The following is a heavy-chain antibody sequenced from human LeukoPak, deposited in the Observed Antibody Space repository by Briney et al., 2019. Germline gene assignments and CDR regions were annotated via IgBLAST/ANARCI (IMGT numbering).Heavy chain of an antibody. Sequence: TSETLSLTCSVSGVSISAYYWSWIRQPAGKGLEWIGRIYPGESIYASENTNYNPSLKSRVSMSGDTSKNQVSLKLRSVTAADTAVYYCARDPTTVTTIFDSWGQGTLVTVSS. V-gene: IGHV4-4*07. D-gene: IGHD4-17*01. J-gene: IGHJ4*02. CDR2: IYPGESIYASENT. CDR3: ARDPTTVTTIFDS. CDR1: GVSISAYY.